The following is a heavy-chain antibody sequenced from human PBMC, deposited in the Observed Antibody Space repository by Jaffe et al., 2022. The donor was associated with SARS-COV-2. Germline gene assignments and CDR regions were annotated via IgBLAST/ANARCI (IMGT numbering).Heavy chain of an antibody. CDR2: ISSSSSTI. Sequence: EVQLVESGGGLVQPGGSLRLSCAASGFTFSSYSMNWVRQAPGKGLEWVSYISSSSSTIYYADSVKGRFTISRDNAKNSLYLQMNSLRDEDTAVYYCARDLTRYNLWSGYTNWFDPWGQGTLVTVSS. D-gene: IGHD3-3*01. CDR3: ARDLTRYNLWSGYTNWFDP. V-gene: IGHV3-48*02. J-gene: IGHJ5*02. CDR1: GFTFSSYS.